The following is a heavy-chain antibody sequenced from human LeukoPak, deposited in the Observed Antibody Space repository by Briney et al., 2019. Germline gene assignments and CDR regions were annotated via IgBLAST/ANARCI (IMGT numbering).Heavy chain of an antibody. J-gene: IGHJ5*02. D-gene: IGHD6-13*01. CDR2: ISSSSSYI. CDR1: GFTFSTYW. Sequence: SGGSLRLSCAASGFTFSTYWMAWVRQAPGKGLEWVSSISSSSSYIYYADSVKGRFTISRDNAKNSLYLQMNSLRAEDTAVYYCARDSSSWHNWFDPWGQGTLVTVSS. V-gene: IGHV3-21*01. CDR3: ARDSSSWHNWFDP.